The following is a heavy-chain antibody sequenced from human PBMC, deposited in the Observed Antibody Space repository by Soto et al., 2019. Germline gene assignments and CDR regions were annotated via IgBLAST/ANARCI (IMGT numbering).Heavy chain of an antibody. V-gene: IGHV3-30*18. D-gene: IGHD1-20*01. CDR2: ISYDGSNK. CDR3: AKDFALNNNWSYAMDV. CDR1: GFTFSSYG. J-gene: IGHJ6*02. Sequence: GGSLRLSCAASGFTFSSYGMHWVRQAPGKGLEWVAVISYDGSNKYYADSVKGRFTISRDNSKNTLYLQMNSLRAEDTAVYYCAKDFALNNNWSYAMDVWGQGTTVTVSS.